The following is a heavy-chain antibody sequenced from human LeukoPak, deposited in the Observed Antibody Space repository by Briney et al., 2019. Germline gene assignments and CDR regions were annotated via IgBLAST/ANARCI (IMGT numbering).Heavy chain of an antibody. D-gene: IGHD1-26*01. CDR2: ISWNSGSI. J-gene: IGHJ3*02. CDR3: AARVEVGATFSDQDAFDI. CDR1: GFTFDDYA. Sequence: GGSLRLSCAASGFTFDDYAMHWVRQAPGKGLEWASGISWNSGSIGYADSVKGRFTISRDNAKNSLYLQMNSLRAEDTALYYCAARVEVGATFSDQDAFDIWGQGTMVTVSS. V-gene: IGHV3-9*01.